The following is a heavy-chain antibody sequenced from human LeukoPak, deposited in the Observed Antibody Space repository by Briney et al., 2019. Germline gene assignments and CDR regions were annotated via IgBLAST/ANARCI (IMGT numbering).Heavy chain of an antibody. V-gene: IGHV3-30*03. J-gene: IGHJ4*02. D-gene: IGHD3-16*02. Sequence: GRSLRLSCAASGFTFSSYGMHWVRQAPGKGLEWVAVISYDGSNKYYADSVKGRFTISRDNSKNTLYLQMNSLRAEDTAVYYCARLLRLGESSSPSDFWGQGTLVIVSP. CDR2: ISYDGSNK. CDR1: GFTFSSYG. CDR3: ARLLRLGESSSPSDF.